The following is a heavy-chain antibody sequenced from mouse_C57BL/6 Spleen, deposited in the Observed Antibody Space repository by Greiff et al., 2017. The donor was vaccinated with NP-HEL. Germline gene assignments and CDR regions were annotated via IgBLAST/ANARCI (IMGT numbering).Heavy chain of an antibody. Sequence: QVQLQQPGAELVKPGASVKLSCKASGSTFTSYWMHWVKQRPGRGLEWIGRIDPNSGGTKYNEKFKSKATLTVDKPSSTAYMQLSSLTSEDSAVYYCARANYPTHFDYWGQGTTLTVSS. CDR2: IDPNSGGT. CDR1: GSTFTSYW. V-gene: IGHV1-72*01. J-gene: IGHJ2*01. D-gene: IGHD1-1*01. CDR3: ARANYPTHFDY.